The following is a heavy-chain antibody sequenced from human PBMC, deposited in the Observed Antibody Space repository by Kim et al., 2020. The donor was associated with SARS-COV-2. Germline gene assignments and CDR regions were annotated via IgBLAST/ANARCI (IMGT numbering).Heavy chain of an antibody. CDR2: INHSGST. D-gene: IGHD1-1*01. Sequence: SETLSLTCAVYGGSFSGYYWSWIRQPPGKGLEWIEEINHSGSTNYNPSLKSRVTISVDTSTNQFSLKLSSVTAADTAVYYCARGRGGRGNRARHNWFDPWGQGTLVTVSS. CDR1: GGSFSGYY. J-gene: IGHJ5*02. CDR3: ARGRGGRGNRARHNWFDP. V-gene: IGHV4-34*01.